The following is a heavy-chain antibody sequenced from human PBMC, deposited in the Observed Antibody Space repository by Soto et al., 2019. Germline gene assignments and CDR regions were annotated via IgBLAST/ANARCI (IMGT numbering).Heavy chain of an antibody. CDR2: LNPSGRD. Sequence: SETLSLTCAVWGGSFTDYYWTWIRQSPGKALERIGELNPSGRDNCNPSLHSRPPMSVDTSKNQFSLKLSSVNAAAPSVYYCARGVAIQAAAAAHWFDPWGQGTLVTVSS. D-gene: IGHD2-2*01. CDR1: GGSFTDYY. V-gene: IGHV4-34*01. J-gene: IGHJ5*01. CDR3: ARGVAIQAAAAAHWFDP.